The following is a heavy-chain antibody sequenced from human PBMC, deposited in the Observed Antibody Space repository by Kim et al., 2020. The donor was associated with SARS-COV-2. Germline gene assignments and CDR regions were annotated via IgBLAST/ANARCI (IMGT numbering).Heavy chain of an antibody. CDR3: ARDLSWDYYGSGTPTYPDY. V-gene: IGHV3-11*01. CDR2: ISSSGSTI. D-gene: IGHD3-10*01. CDR1: GFTFSDYY. Sequence: GGSLRLSCAASGFTFSDYYMSWIRQAPGKGLEWVSYISSSGSTIYYADSVKGRFTISRDNAKNSLYLQMNSLRAEDTAVYYCARDLSWDYYGSGTPTYPDYWGQGTLVTVSS. J-gene: IGHJ4*02.